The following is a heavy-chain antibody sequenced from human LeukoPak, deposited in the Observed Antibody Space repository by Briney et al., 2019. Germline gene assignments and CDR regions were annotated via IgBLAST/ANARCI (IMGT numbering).Heavy chain of an antibody. J-gene: IGHJ3*02. CDR2: IRDDGRDQ. CDR1: RFSFRKYA. CDR3: AKSDGGGPGYGTDI. D-gene: IGHD5-18*01. V-gene: IGHV3-30*02. Sequence: GGSLRLSCVASRFSFRKYAMYWGRQAPGKGLEWGAFIRDDGRDQYHADSVKGPFTISRDNSKNTLYLQMTSLRPEDTAMYHCAKSDGGGPGYGTDIWGRGTMVTVSS.